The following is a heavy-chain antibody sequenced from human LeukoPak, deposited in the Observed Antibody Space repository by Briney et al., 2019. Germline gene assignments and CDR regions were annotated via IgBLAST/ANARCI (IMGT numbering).Heavy chain of an antibody. CDR3: ARADIVVVISNFGY. CDR1: GFTFSSYS. J-gene: IGHJ4*02. CDR2: ISSSSSYI. D-gene: IGHD2-21*01. V-gene: IGHV3-21*01. Sequence: PGGSLRLSCAASGFTFSSYSMNWVRQAPGEGLEWVSSISSSSSYIYYADSVKGRFTISRDNAKNSLYLQMNSLRAEDTAVYYCARADIVVVISNFGYWGQGTLVTVSS.